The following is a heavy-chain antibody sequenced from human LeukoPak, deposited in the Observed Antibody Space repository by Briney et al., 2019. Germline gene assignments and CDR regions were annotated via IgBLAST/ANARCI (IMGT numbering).Heavy chain of an antibody. CDR3: ATDPNSGSYPGY. V-gene: IGHV1-24*01. J-gene: IGHJ4*02. D-gene: IGHD1-26*01. Sequence: ASVKVSCKVSGYTLTELSMHWVRQAPGKGLEWMGGFDPEDGETIYAQKFQGRVTMTEDTSTDTAYMELSSLRSGDTAVYYCATDPNSGSYPGYWGQGTLVTVSS. CDR2: FDPEDGET. CDR1: GYTLTELS.